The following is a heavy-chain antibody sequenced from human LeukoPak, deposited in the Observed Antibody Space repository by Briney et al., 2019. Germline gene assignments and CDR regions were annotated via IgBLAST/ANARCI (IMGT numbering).Heavy chain of an antibody. CDR1: GGSISSGGYY. CDR2: IYYSGST. Sequence: SETLSLTCTVSGGSISSGGYYWSWIRQHPGKGLEWIGYIYYSGSTYYNPSLKSRVTISVDTSKNQFSLKLSSVTAADTAVYYCARDGYGSGSGWYFDYWGQGTLVTVSS. CDR3: ARDGYGSGSGWYFDY. D-gene: IGHD3-10*01. V-gene: IGHV4-31*03. J-gene: IGHJ4*02.